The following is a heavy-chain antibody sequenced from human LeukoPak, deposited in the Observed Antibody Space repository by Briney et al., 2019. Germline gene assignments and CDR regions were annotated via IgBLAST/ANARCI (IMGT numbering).Heavy chain of an antibody. CDR3: ARPGSGSYQFFDY. CDR1: GYTFSNYW. CDR2: IYPRDSET. J-gene: IGHJ4*02. V-gene: IGHV5-51*01. Sequence: GEALKISCQGSGYTFSNYWIGWVRPMPGKGVGGMGIIYPRDSETRYSPSFQGQVTISVDKSTNTAYLQWDILEASDTAMYYCARPGSGSYQFFDYWGQGTQVTVSS. D-gene: IGHD3-10*01.